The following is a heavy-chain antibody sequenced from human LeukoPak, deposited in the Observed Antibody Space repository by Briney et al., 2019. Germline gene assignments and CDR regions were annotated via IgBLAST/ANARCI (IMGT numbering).Heavy chain of an antibody. J-gene: IGHJ4*02. CDR1: GFTFSNYG. CDR2: IRYDGSNK. V-gene: IGHV3-30*02. D-gene: IGHD5-24*01. Sequence: PGGSLRLSCAASGFTFSNYGMHWVRQAPGKGPEWVAFIRYDGSNKDYADSVKGRFTISRDNSKNTLYRQMNSLRAEDTAVYYCAKDGYNYSGYWGQGTLVTVSS. CDR3: AKDGYNYSGY.